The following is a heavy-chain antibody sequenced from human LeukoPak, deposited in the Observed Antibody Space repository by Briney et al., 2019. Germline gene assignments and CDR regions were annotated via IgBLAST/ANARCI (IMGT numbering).Heavy chain of an antibody. Sequence: SETLSLTCAVYGGSFSGYYWSWIRQPPGKGLEWIGEINHSGSTNYNPSLKSRVTISVDTSKNQFSLKLSSVTAADTAVYYCARGGRCFGELLGWGQGTLVTVSS. CDR2: INHSGST. D-gene: IGHD3-10*01. V-gene: IGHV4-34*01. J-gene: IGHJ4*02. CDR3: ARGGRCFGELLG. CDR1: GGSFSGYY.